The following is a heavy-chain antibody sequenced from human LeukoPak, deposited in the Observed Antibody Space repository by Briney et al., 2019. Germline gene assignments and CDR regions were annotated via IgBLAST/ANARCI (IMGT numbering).Heavy chain of an antibody. V-gene: IGHV1-24*01. CDR3: ATDHVGAPRLRGWFDP. D-gene: IGHD1-26*01. J-gene: IGHJ5*02. CDR1: GYTLTELS. CDR2: FDPEDGET. Sequence: ASVKVSCKASGYTLTELSMHWVRQAPGKGLEWMGGFDPEDGETIYAQKFQGRVTMTEDTSTDTAYMELSSLRSEDTAVYYWATDHVGAPRLRGWFDPWGQGTLVTVSS.